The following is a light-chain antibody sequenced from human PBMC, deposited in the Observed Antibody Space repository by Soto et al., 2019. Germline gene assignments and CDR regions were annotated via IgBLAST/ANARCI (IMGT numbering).Light chain of an antibody. CDR1: QSVSNSY. J-gene: IGKJ4*01. CDR3: QQYGSSLPLT. V-gene: IGKV3D-20*01. CDR2: DAS. Sequence: ETVLTQSPATLSLSPGERATLSCGASQSVSNSYLAWYQQKPGLAPRLLIYDASSRATGIPDRFSGSGSGTDFTLSISRLEPEDFAVYYCQQYGSSLPLTFGGGTKVDIK.